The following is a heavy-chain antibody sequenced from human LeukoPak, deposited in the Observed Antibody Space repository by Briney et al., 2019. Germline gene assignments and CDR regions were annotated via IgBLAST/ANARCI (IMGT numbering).Heavy chain of an antibody. J-gene: IGHJ4*02. CDR3: ARVDPMIVVDY. V-gene: IGHV1-2*02. CDR2: INPNSGGT. CDR1: GYTFTGYY. Sequence: ASVTVSFKASGYTFTGYYMHWVRQAPGQGLEWMGWINPNSGGTNYAQKFQGRVTMTRDTSISTAYMELSRLRSDDTAVYYCARVDPMIVVDYWGQGTLVTVSS. D-gene: IGHD3-22*01.